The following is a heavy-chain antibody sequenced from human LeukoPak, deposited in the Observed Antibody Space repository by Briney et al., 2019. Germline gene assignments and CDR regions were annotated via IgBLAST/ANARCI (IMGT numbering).Heavy chain of an antibody. CDR2: IYYSGNI. CDR1: GFSISSTDW. V-gene: IGHV4-28*05. J-gene: IGHJ4*02. Sequence: PSETLSPTCGVSGFSISSTDWWGWLRQPPGKGLEWIGYIYYSGNIYYTPSLKSRVTMSVDTSRNQFSLKLSSVTAVDTAVYYCARYSGSYFDFWGQGSLVTVSS. D-gene: IGHD1-26*01. CDR3: ARYSGSYFDF.